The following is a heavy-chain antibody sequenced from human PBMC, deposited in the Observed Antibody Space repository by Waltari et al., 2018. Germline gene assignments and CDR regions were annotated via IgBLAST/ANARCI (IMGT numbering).Heavy chain of an antibody. J-gene: IGHJ6*02. Sequence: QVQLVQSGAEVKKPGASVKVSCKASGYTFTSYAMHWVRQAPGQRLEWMGWINAGNGNTKYSQKFQGSVTITRDTSASTAYMELSSLRSEDTAVYYCARLDTIDSSSSDYYYYGMDVWGQGTTVTVSS. V-gene: IGHV1-3*01. CDR2: INAGNGNT. CDR1: GYTFTSYA. D-gene: IGHD6-6*01. CDR3: ARLDTIDSSSSDYYYYGMDV.